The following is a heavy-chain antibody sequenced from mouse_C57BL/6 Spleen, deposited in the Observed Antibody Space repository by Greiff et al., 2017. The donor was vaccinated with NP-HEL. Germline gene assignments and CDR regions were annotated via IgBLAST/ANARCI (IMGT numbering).Heavy chain of an antibody. CDR1: GFTFSSYA. D-gene: IGHD2-4*01. V-gene: IGHV5-4*01. J-gene: IGHJ1*03. Sequence: DVQLVESGGGLVKPGGSLKLSCAASGFTFSSYAMSWVRQTPEKRLEWVATISDGGSYTYYPDNVKGRFTISRDNAKNNLYLQMSHLKSEDTAMYYCARDRGITTGYWYFDVWGTGTTVTVSS. CDR2: ISDGGSYT. CDR3: ARDRGITTGYWYFDV.